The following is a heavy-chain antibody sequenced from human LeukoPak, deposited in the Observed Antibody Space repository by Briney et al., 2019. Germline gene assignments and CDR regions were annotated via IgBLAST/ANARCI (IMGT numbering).Heavy chain of an antibody. CDR3: MRDGPSWGLL. D-gene: IGHD7-27*01. J-gene: IGHJ4*02. CDR1: GGSFSDYY. CDR2: INHSGST. V-gene: IGHV4-34*01. Sequence: SETLSLTCAVYGGSFSDYYWTWIRQPPGKGLEWIGEINHSGSTNYNPSLKSRVTMSVDTSKNQFSLKLNSLTAADTAVYYCMRDGPSWGLLWGQGALVTVSS.